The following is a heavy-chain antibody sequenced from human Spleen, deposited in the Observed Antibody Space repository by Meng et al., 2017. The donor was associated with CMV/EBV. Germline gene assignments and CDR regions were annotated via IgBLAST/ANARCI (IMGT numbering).Heavy chain of an antibody. CDR2: INQDGSEK. CDR3: ARDPGIEARDDY. V-gene: IGHV3-7*01. CDR1: GFTFSSYW. J-gene: IGHJ4*02. Sequence: GESLKISCAASGFTFSSYWMSWVRQAPGKGLEWVANINQDGSEKYYVDSVKGRFTISRDNAKNSLYLQMNSLRAEDTAVYYCARDPGIEARDDYWGQGTLVTVSS. D-gene: IGHD6-6*01.